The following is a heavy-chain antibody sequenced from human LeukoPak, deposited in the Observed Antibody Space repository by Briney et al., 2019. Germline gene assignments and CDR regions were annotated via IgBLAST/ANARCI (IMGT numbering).Heavy chain of an antibody. CDR1: GGTFSSYA. CDR2: IIPILGIA. Sequence: GASVKVSCRASGGTFSSYAISWVRQAPGQGLEWMGRIIPILGIANYAQKFQGRVTITADKSTSTAYMELSSLRSEDTAVYYCARVRGDGYNFRFDPWGQGTLVTVSS. D-gene: IGHD5-24*01. V-gene: IGHV1-69*04. J-gene: IGHJ5*02. CDR3: ARVRGDGYNFRFDP.